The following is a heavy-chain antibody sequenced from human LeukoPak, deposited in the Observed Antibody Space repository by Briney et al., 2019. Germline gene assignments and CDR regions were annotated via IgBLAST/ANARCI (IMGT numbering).Heavy chain of an antibody. CDR2: IYTSGTI. V-gene: IGHV4-4*07. CDR3: AREIAVARSYYFDY. CDR1: GGSISSYY. D-gene: IGHD6-19*01. Sequence: SETLSLTCTVSGGSISSYYWSWIRQPAGTALEWIGRIYTSGTITYNPSLKSRVTMSVDTSKNQFSLKLSSVTAADTAVYYCAREIAVARSYYFDYWGQGTLVTVSS. J-gene: IGHJ4*02.